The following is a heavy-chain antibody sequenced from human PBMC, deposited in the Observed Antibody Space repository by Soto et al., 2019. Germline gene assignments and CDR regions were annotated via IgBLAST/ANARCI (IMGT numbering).Heavy chain of an antibody. CDR1: GYTFTSYV. CDR2: ISAHNGDT. V-gene: IGHV1-18*04. CDR3: ARDWSRYYDSSGLMWFY. J-gene: IGHJ4*02. Sequence: GAAVKVSCKSSGYTFTSYVISWVRQPPGQGREWVGWISAHNGDTRYAQNLQGRITMTTETFTNTAYMELTSMTSDDTAVYYCARDWSRYYDSSGLMWFYWGQGTLVTVSS. D-gene: IGHD3-22*01.